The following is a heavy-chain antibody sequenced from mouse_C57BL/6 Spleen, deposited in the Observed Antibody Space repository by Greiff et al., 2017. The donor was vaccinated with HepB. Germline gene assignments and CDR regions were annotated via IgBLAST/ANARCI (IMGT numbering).Heavy chain of an antibody. CDR3: AREWIYYGSSYDYFDY. J-gene: IGHJ2*01. V-gene: IGHV1-82*01. CDR1: GYAFSSSW. D-gene: IGHD1-1*01. CDR2: IYPGDGDT. Sequence: VQLQQSGPELVKPGASVKISCKASGYAFSSSWMNWVKQRPGKGLEWIGRIYPGDGDTNYNGKFKGKATLTADNSSSTAYMQLSSLTSEDSAVYFCAREWIYYGSSYDYFDYWGQGTTLTVAS.